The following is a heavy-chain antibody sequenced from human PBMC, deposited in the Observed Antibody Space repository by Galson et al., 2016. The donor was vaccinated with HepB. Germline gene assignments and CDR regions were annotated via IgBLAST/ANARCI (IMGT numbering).Heavy chain of an antibody. Sequence: ETLSLTCGVSGSSISSKNWWSWVRQPPGKGLEWIGEIYHDGDTNSNPSLKSRVTISVDKSKNQLSLKLNSVTAADAALYYCAKHMAGASTFDIWGQGAVVTVSS. CDR3: AKHMAGASTFDI. V-gene: IGHV4-4*02. D-gene: IGHD6-19*01. J-gene: IGHJ3*02. CDR2: IYHDGDT. CDR1: GSSISSKNW.